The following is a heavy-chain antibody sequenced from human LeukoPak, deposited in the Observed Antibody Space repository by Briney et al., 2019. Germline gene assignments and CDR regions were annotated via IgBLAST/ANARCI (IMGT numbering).Heavy chain of an antibody. V-gene: IGHV1-69*05. CDR3: ARAGELGQLGRSGSYLY. CDR2: IIPIFGTG. CDR1: GGTFSSYA. J-gene: IGHJ4*02. D-gene: IGHD1-26*01. Sequence: SVKVSCKASGGTFSSYAISWVRQAPGQGLEWMGWIIPIFGTGNYAQKFQGRVTITTDESTSTAYMELSSLRSEDTAVYYCARAGELGQLGRSGSYLYWGQGTLVTVSS.